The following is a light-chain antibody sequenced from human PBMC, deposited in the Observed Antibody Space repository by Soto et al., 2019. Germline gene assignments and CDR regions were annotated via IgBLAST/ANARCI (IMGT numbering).Light chain of an antibody. V-gene: IGKV1-33*01. CDR3: QSHDSLPT. CDR1: QVTRTY. Sequence: DIQVTQSPSSLSASVGDRVTITCQASQVTRTYLNWYQQKPGRAPKLMIYDSFNLETGVPSRFSGGGSGAEFTFTIDNLQPEDVATYYYQSHDSLPTFGQGTRLEIK. J-gene: IGKJ5*01. CDR2: DSF.